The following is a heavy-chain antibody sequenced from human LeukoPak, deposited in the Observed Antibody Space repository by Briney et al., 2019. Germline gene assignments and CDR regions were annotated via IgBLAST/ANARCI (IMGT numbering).Heavy chain of an antibody. CDR3: AREDHSKGGDYFDY. J-gene: IGHJ4*02. Sequence: PGGSLGLSCAASGFTFSTYAMSWVRQAPGKGLEWVSLISGGTGNTYYAEFVKGRFTISRDNSKNSLYLQMNSLRAEDTAVYYCAREDHSKGGDYFDYWGQGTLVTVSS. D-gene: IGHD4-11*01. V-gene: IGHV3-23*01. CDR2: ISGGTGNT. CDR1: GFTFSTYA.